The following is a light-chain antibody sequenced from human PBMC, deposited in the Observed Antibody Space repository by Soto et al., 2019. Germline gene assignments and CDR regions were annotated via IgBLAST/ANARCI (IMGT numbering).Light chain of an antibody. CDR3: SSYTSSSTYV. CDR2: EVT. V-gene: IGLV2-14*01. Sequence: QSALAQPASVSGSPGQSITISCTGTGSDVGGYDYVSWYQHHPGKAPKVMIYEVTNRPSGVSNRFSGSKSGNTASLTISGLLAEDEADYYCSSYTSSSTYVLGTGTKVTVL. CDR1: GSDVGGYDY. J-gene: IGLJ1*01.